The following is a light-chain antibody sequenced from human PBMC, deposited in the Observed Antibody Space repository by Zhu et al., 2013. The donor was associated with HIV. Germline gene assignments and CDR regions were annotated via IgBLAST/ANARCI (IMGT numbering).Light chain of an antibody. J-gene: IGKJ4*01. CDR3: QEYNTAPPLT. Sequence: IQMTQSPSSLSASVGDRVTMSCRTSQGIGNYIAWYQQKAGKAPKLLIYGESSLQTGSDSRFIGQGVWDESSLSPLSSLQPEDVATYYCQEYNTAPPLTFGGGTKLEIE. CDR1: QGIGNY. V-gene: IGKV1-27*01. CDR2: GES.